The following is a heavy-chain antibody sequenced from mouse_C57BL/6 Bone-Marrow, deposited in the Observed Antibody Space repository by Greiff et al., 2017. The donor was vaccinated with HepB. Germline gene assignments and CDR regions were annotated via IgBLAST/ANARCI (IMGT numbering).Heavy chain of an antibody. D-gene: IGHD1-1*01. J-gene: IGHJ4*01. CDR1: GFTFSDYG. V-gene: IGHV5-15*04. CDR2: ISNLAYSI. Sequence: DVMLVESGGGLVQPGGSLKLSCAASGFTFSDYGMAWVRQAPRKGPEWVAFISNLAYSIYYADTVTGRFTISRENAKNTLYLEMSSLRSEDTAMYYCARRDYYGSRGYAMDYWGQGTSVTVSS. CDR3: ARRDYYGSRGYAMDY.